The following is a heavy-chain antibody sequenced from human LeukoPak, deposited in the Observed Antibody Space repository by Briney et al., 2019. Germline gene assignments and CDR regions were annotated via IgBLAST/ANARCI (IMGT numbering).Heavy chain of an antibody. J-gene: IGHJ3*02. CDR2: IKQDGSEK. CDR1: GFTFSSYW. V-gene: IGHV3-7*03. CDR3: ARGPEVQWRGAFDI. Sequence: GGSLRLSCAASGFTFSSYWMSWVRQAPGKGLEWVANIKQDGSEKYYVDSVKGRFTISRDNAKNSLYLQMNSLRAEDTAVYYCARGPEVQWRGAFDIWGQGTMVTVSS. D-gene: IGHD6-19*01.